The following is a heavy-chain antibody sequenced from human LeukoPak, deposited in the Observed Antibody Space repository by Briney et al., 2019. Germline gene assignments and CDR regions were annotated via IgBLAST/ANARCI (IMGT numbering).Heavy chain of an antibody. J-gene: IGHJ4*02. D-gene: IGHD2-21*01. CDR3: AREVKEGYYFDY. CDR2: ISYDGSNK. V-gene: IGHV3-30*04. CDR1: GFTFSSYA. Sequence: GRSLRLSCAASGFTFSSYAMHWVRQAPGKGLEWVAVISYDGSNKYYADSVKGRFTISRDNAKNSLYLQMNSLRAEDTAVYYCAREVKEGYYFDYWGQGTLVTVSS.